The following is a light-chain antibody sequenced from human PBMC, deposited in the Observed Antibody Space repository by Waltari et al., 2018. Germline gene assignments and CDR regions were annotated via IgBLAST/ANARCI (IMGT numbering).Light chain of an antibody. V-gene: IGLV3-25*03. CDR3: QSTDHTGSSVV. CDR2: KDK. J-gene: IGLJ2*01. CDR1: ALPKQY. Sequence: SYELTQSPSVSVSPGQTARITCSGDALPKQYAYWYKQRPGQAPVLVIFKDKERASGIPARFSGFSSGTTVTLTIGGVQAEDEADYYCQSTDHTGSSVVVGGGTKLTVL.